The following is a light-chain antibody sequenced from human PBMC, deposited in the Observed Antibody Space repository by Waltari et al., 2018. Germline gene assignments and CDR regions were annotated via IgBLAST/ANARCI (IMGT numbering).Light chain of an antibody. CDR3: QQYGTSPPWT. V-gene: IGKV3-20*01. J-gene: IGKJ1*01. Sequence: EIVLTQSPGTLSLSPGERATLSCRASQSLANNYLAWCQRKPGQAPRLLIYAASNRASGIPDRFSGSGSGTDFTLTISRLEPEDFAIYYCQQYGTSPPWTFGQGTKVEIK. CDR1: QSLANNY. CDR2: AAS.